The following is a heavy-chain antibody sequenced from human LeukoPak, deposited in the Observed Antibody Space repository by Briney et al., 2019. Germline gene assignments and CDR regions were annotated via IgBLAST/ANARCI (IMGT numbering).Heavy chain of an antibody. CDR2: IRYDGSNK. CDR1: GLTFSSYG. Sequence: GGSLRLTCAASGLTFSSYGMHWVRQAPVKGLEWVAFIRYDGSNKYYADSVKGRFTISRDNSKNTLYLQMNSLRAEDTAVYYCAKGQQYYMDVWGKGTTVTISS. V-gene: IGHV3-30*02. J-gene: IGHJ6*03. D-gene: IGHD1/OR15-1a*01. CDR3: AKGQQYYMDV.